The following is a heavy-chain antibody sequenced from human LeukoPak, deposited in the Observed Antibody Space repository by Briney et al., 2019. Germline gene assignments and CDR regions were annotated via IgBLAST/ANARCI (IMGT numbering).Heavy chain of an antibody. J-gene: IGHJ6*03. CDR2: IYPGDSDT. D-gene: IGHD3-22*01. CDR3: ARHEYYSDSSGYYYYMDV. Sequence: GESLKISCKGSGYSFTSYWIGWVRQMPGKGLEWMGIIYPGDSDTRYSPSFQGQVTISADESISTAYLQWSSLKVSDTAMYYCARHEYYSDSSGYYYYMDVWGKGTTVTVSS. CDR1: GYSFTSYW. V-gene: IGHV5-51*01.